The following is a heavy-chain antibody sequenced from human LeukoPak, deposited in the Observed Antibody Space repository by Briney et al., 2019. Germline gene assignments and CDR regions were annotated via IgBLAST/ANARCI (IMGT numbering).Heavy chain of an antibody. V-gene: IGHV1-8*01. J-gene: IGHJ5*02. Sequence: ASVKVSCKASGYTFTSYDINWVRQATGQGLEWMGWMNPNSGNTGYAQKFQGRVTMTRNTSISTAYMELRSLRSDDTAVYYCAREQWLADGRWFDPWGQGTLVTVSS. CDR1: GYTFTSYD. D-gene: IGHD6-19*01. CDR3: AREQWLADGRWFDP. CDR2: MNPNSGNT.